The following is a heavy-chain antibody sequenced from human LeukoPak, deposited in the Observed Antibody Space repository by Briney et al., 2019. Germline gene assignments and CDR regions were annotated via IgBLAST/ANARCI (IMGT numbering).Heavy chain of an antibody. J-gene: IGHJ6*03. Sequence: SGALSLTRIVSLGSLSSSRYYWGWTRHPPGEGLGCIGCIYYSGSTYYNPPLKSRSPISVDTPKNQFSLKLSAVTPGDRAVFYCARARFVKPLHHYYWDVWRKGTT. CDR1: LGSLSSSRYY. D-gene: IGHD3-10*02. V-gene: IGHV4-39*07. CDR3: ARARFVKPLHHYYWDV. CDR2: IYYSGST.